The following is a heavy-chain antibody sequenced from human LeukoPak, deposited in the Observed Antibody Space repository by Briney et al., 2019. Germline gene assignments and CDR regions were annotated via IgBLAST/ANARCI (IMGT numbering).Heavy chain of an antibody. Sequence: SETLSLTCTVSGGSISSYYRSWIRQPAGKGLEWIGRIYTSGSTNYNPSLKSRVTMLVDTSKNQFSLKLSSVTAADTAVYYCARGDYYDKPFDPWGQGTLVTVSS. CDR2: IYTSGST. CDR1: GGSISSYY. CDR3: ARGDYYDKPFDP. D-gene: IGHD3-22*01. V-gene: IGHV4-4*07. J-gene: IGHJ5*02.